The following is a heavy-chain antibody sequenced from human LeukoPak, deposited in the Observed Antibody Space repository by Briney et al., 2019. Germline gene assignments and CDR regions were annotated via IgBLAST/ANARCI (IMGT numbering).Heavy chain of an antibody. Sequence: GGSLRLSCAASGFTFSSYSMNWVRQAPGKGLEWVSSISSSSSYIYYADSVKGRFTISRDNAKNSLYLQMNSLRAEDTAVYYCARSIMRGTAGLDPWGQGTLVTVSS. CDR1: GFTFSSYS. CDR3: ARSIMRGTAGLDP. J-gene: IGHJ5*02. CDR2: ISSSSSYI. V-gene: IGHV3-21*01. D-gene: IGHD3-16*01.